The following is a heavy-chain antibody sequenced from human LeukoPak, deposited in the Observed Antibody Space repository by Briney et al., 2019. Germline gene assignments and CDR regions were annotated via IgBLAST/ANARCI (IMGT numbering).Heavy chain of an antibody. D-gene: IGHD4-23*01. CDR2: IGTSSSTI. J-gene: IGHJ4*02. Sequence: GGSLRLSCAGSGITLSSYWMSWVRQAPGKGLEWVSYIGTSSSTIYYADSVKGRFTISRDNAKNSLYLQMNSLRDEDTAVYYCARHDYGGNSGDYWGQGTLVTVSS. CDR3: ARHDYGGNSGDY. V-gene: IGHV3-48*02. CDR1: GITLSSYW.